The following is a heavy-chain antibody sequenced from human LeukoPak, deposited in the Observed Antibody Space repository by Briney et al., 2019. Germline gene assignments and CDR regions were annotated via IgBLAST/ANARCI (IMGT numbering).Heavy chain of an antibody. D-gene: IGHD5-24*01. Sequence: GGSLRLSCAASGFTFSTYEMNWVRQAPGKGLEWLSYISGTYSIYYADSVEGRFTISRDNAKNSLYLQMNSLRAEDTAVYYCARICRDAAKANFDSWGQGARVTVSS. J-gene: IGHJ4*02. CDR3: ARICRDAAKANFDS. V-gene: IGHV3-48*03. CDR2: ISGTYSI. CDR1: GFTFSTYE.